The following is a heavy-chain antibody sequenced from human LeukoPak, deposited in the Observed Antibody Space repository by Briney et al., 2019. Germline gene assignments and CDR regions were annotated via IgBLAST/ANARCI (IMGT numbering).Heavy chain of an antibody. CDR1: AFTFDDYA. Sequence: SLRLAWAAAAFTFDDYAMGCGRHTRGKGREWVSGISWSSGSIIYADCVKGRFTISRDNAKNSLYLQMNSLRAEDTALYYCAKDYGAFEWDRFDYWGQGTLLTVSS. CDR2: ISWSSGSI. CDR3: AKDYGAFEWDRFDY. J-gene: IGHJ4*02. V-gene: IGHV3-9*01. D-gene: IGHD4/OR15-4a*01.